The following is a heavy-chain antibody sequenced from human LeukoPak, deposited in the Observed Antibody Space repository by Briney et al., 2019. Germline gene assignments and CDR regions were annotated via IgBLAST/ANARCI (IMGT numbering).Heavy chain of an antibody. CDR2: INSDGSST. J-gene: IGHJ3*02. V-gene: IGHV3-74*01. CDR1: GFTFSSYW. D-gene: IGHD1-26*01. Sequence: PGGSLRLSCAASGFTFSSYWVHWVRQAPGKGLVWVSPINSDGSSTSYADSVKGRFTISTNNAKNTLSLLMNALRAEDTAVYYCARVGGSNAFDIWGQGTMVIVSS. CDR3: ARVGGSNAFDI.